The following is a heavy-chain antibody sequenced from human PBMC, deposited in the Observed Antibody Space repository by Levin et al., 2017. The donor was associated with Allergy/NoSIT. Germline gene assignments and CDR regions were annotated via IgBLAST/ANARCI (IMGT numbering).Heavy chain of an antibody. CDR1: GGSISSGGYY. J-gene: IGHJ5*02. V-gene: IGHV4-31*03. D-gene: IGHD4-11*01. CDR2: IYYSGST. Sequence: PSETLSLTCTVSGGSISSGGYYWSWIRQHPGTGLEWIGYIYYSGSTYYNPSLKSRIIISLDTSKNQFSLKLSSVTAADTAVYYCARSPYSINWFDPWGQGTLVTVSS. CDR3: ARSPYSINWFDP.